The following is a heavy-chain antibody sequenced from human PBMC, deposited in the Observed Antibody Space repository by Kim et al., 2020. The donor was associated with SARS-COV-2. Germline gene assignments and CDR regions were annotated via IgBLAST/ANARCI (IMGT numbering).Heavy chain of an antibody. V-gene: IGHV4-34*01. CDR1: GGSFTDYY. J-gene: IGHJ6*03. D-gene: IGHD2-2*02. CDR2: INHSGVT. Sequence: SETLSLTCAVYGGSFTDYYWSWIRQPPGKGLEWIGEINHSGVTNYTPSLKSRVTISIDTSKNQFSLRVSSVTAADTAVYYCARGRIGVLPSTILGLGPFWNYYDMDVWGKGTTVTVSS. CDR3: ARGRIGVLPSTILGLGPFWNYYDMDV.